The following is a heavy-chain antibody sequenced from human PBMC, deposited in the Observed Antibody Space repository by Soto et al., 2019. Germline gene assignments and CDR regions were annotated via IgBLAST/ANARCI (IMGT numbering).Heavy chain of an antibody. D-gene: IGHD3-10*01. J-gene: IGHJ6*02. Sequence: PSETLSLTCDVSGDTISTGGYTWAWIRQPPGKALEWIGHTYHSGNPYYNPSLKSRVIISVDRSKNQFSLKVRSVTAADTAVYYCARHYLVGSTNKFYYAMDVWGQGTMVTVSS. V-gene: IGHV4-30-2*01. CDR2: TYHSGNP. CDR1: GDTISTGGYT. CDR3: ARHYLVGSTNKFYYAMDV.